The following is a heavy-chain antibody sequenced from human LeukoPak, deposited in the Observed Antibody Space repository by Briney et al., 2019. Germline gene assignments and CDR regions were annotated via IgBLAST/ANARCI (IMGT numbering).Heavy chain of an antibody. V-gene: IGHV4-59*01. Sequence: SGTLSLTCTVSGGSISSYYWSWIRQPPRKGLEWIGYIYYSGSTNYNPSLKSRVTISVDTSKNQFSLKLSSVIAADTAVYYCARLKGPATYYYYYGMDVWGQGTTVTVSS. J-gene: IGHJ6*02. CDR3: ARLKGPATYYYYYGMDV. CDR2: IYYSGST. D-gene: IGHD2-2*01. CDR1: GGSISSYY.